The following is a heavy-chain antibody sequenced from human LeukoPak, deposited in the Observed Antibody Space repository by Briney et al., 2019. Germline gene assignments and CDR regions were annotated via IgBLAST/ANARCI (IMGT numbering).Heavy chain of an antibody. J-gene: IGHJ4*02. CDR2: IKQHGSEK. CDR1: GFTFSNYW. V-gene: IGHV3-7*04. Sequence: GGSLRLSCAASGFTFSNYWMSWVRQAPGKGLEWVANIKQHGSEKYYVDSVKGRFTISRDNAKNSLYLQMNSLRAEDTAEYYCARGGDYGSFDYWGQGTLVTVSS. CDR3: ARGGDYGSFDY. D-gene: IGHD4-17*01.